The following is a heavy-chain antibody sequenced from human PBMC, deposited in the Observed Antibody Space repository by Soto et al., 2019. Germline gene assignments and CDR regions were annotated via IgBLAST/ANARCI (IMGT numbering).Heavy chain of an antibody. CDR1: GGSINTFY. CDR2: IFSSGST. CDR3: AREGSYSAYNFAHGIQLWSFDF. Sequence: SETLRLTCTVSGGSINTFYWSWVRQPAGKGLEWIGRIFSSGSTSFNPSLESRVAMSVDTSKNHFSLNLSSVTAADMAVYYCAREGSYSAYNFAHGIQLWSFDFWGQGALVT. J-gene: IGHJ4*02. V-gene: IGHV4-4*07. D-gene: IGHD5-12*01.